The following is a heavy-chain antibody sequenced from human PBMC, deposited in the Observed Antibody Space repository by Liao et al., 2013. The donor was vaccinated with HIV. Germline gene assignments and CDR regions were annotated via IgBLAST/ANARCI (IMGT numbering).Heavy chain of an antibody. CDR2: IYYSGNT. Sequence: QLQLQESGPGLVKPSETLSLTCIVSGGSISSNSHYWGWIRQSPGKGLEWIGSIYYSGNTYYKSSLKSRLTMSVDTSKNEFSLKLSSVTAADTAVYHCARASIPKKCLLYIWGRRDNGQCLF. D-gene: IGHD2-2*02. V-gene: IGHV4-39*07. CDR3: ARASIPKKCLLYI. CDR1: GGSISSNSHY. J-gene: IGHJ3*02.